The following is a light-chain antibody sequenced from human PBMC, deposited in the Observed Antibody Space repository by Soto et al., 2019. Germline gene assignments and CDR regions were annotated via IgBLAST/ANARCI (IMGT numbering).Light chain of an antibody. CDR3: QQRHMWPIT. V-gene: IGKV3-11*01. CDR1: QSFRGL. J-gene: IGKJ5*01. Sequence: EVVLTQSPVTLSLSPGERATLSCRASQSFRGLLAWYQQKPGQAPRLLIYDAYNRATGIPPRFSGSGSGTEFTLTISSLEHEDSAVYYCQQRHMWPITFGQGTRLEIK. CDR2: DAY.